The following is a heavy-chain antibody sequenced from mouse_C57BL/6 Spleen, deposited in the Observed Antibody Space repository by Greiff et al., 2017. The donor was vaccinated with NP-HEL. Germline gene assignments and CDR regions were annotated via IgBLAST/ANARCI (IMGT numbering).Heavy chain of an antibody. J-gene: IGHJ2*01. D-gene: IGHD1-1*01. Sequence: QVQLKQPGAELVRPGTSVKLSCKASGYTFTSYWMHWVKQRPGQGLEWIGVIDPSDSYTNYNQKFKGKATLTVDTSSSTAYMQLSSLTSEDSAVYYCARCYGSSYSLYFDYWGQGTTLTVSS. V-gene: IGHV1-59*01. CDR1: GYTFTSYW. CDR2: IDPSDSYT. CDR3: ARCYGSSYSLYFDY.